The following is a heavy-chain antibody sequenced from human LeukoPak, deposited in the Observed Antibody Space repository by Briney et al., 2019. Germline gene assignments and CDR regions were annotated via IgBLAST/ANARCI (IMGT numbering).Heavy chain of an antibody. D-gene: IGHD2-2*01. CDR2: ISYSGST. CDR3: ARGGGFDQLPPLWFDP. J-gene: IGHJ5*02. Sequence: SETLSLTCTVSGGSISSYYWSWIRQPPGKGLEWIGYISYSGSTNYNPSLNSRVTISVDTSKNQFSLKLRSVTAADTAVYYCARGGGFDQLPPLWFDPWGQGTLVTVSS. CDR1: GGSISSYY. V-gene: IGHV4-59*01.